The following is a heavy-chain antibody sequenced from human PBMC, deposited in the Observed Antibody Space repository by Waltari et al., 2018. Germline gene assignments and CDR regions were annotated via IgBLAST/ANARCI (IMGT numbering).Heavy chain of an antibody. J-gene: IGHJ5*02. CDR2: VNADGSST. Sequence: EVQVVESGGDLVQPGGSLRLAGKASGFDFSPYWMHWVRQVPGKGLVWVSGVNADGSSTTYADPVRGRFTISRDNARSTVHLQMSSLIAEDTAVYYCGTLEAVASWGQGTLVTVSS. V-gene: IGHV3-74*03. CDR3: GTLEAVAS. CDR1: GFDFSPYW.